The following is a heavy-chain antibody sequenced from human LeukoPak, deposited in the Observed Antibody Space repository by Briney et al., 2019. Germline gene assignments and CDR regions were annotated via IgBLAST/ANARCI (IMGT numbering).Heavy chain of an antibody. J-gene: IGHJ4*02. CDR2: INTYNVNT. D-gene: IGHD6-19*01. CDR3: ARADSSGWLALFDY. CDR1: GYTFSSYG. Sequence: ASVKVSCKSSGYTFSSYGVSWVRQAPGQGLEWMGWINTYNVNTNYAQKFQGRVTITADKSTSTAYMELSSLRSEDTAVYYCARADSSGWLALFDYWGQGTLVTVSS. V-gene: IGHV1-18*01.